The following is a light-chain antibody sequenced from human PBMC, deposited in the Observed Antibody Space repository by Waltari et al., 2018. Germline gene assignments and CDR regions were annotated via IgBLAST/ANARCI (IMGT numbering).Light chain of an antibody. CDR1: YGPLFIHSL. Sequence: QTVVNQSPSLSASHGGRVSLACSLRYGPLFIHSLPSWDQQTPGQAPRTRVYKADSCSSGVPDRFSGSILGNKAALTITGAQSDDESDYYCLLYMGNGIGVFGGETKLTVL. V-gene: IGLV8-61*01. CDR3: LLYMGNGIGV. CDR2: KAD. J-gene: IGLJ3*02.